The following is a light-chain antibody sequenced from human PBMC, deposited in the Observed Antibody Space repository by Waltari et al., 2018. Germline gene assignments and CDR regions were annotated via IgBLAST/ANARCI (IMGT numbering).Light chain of an antibody. CDR2: DVS. J-gene: IGLJ3*02. CDR1: SSDVGFYNY. CDR3: NSYTGSSSWV. Sequence: QSALTQPASVSGSPGQSITISCTGTSSDVGFYNYVSWYQQHPGKAPKLMIYDVSERPSGVSNRFSGSKSGNTASRTISGLQADDEADYYCNSYTGSSSWVFGGGTKLTV. V-gene: IGLV2-14*01.